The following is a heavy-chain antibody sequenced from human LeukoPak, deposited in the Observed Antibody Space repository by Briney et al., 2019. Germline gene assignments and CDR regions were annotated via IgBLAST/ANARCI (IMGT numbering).Heavy chain of an antibody. J-gene: IGHJ3*02. Sequence: PGESLKISCKGSGYSFTSYWIGWVRQMPGKGLEWMGIIYPGDSDTRYSPSFQGQVTISADRSITTAYLQWSSLKAYDTAMYYCARLYLPYTSAWYGSAFDIWGQGTMVTVSS. CDR2: IYPGDSDT. CDR3: ARLYLPYTSAWYGSAFDI. D-gene: IGHD6-13*01. CDR1: GYSFTSYW. V-gene: IGHV5-51*01.